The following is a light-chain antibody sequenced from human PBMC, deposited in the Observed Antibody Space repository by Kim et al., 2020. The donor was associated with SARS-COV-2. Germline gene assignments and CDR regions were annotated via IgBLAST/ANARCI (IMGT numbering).Light chain of an antibody. Sequence: SASVGDRVTITCRARQGISSALAWYQQTPGKAPKLLIFDASILQTGVPSRFSGSGSGTDFTLSISSLQPEDFATYYCQHFSGYPLTFGGGTKVEIK. J-gene: IGKJ4*01. CDR3: QHFSGYPLT. V-gene: IGKV1-13*02. CDR1: QGISSA. CDR2: DAS.